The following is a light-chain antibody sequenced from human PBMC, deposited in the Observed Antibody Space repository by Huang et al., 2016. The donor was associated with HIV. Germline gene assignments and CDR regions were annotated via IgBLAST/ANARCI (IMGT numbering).Light chain of an antibody. Sequence: ILLTQFPATLSVSPGQRVTLSCRASQSVGGKLAWYQQRPGQVPRLLIYGASTRVPSIPDRFSGSGSGTEFTLTISSLQSEDFAVYYCQQYDTWPPLTFGGGTKV. CDR1: QSVGGK. CDR2: GAS. J-gene: IGKJ4*01. CDR3: QQYDTWPPLT. V-gene: IGKV3-15*01.